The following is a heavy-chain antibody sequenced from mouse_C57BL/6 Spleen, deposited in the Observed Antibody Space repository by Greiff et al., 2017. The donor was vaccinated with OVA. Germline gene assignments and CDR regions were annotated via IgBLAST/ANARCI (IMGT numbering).Heavy chain of an antibody. CDR1: GYTFTSYW. Sequence: QVQLQQPGAELVMPGASVKLSCKASGYTFTSYWMHWVKQRPGQGLEWIGEIDPSDSYTNYNQKFKGKSTLTVDKSSSTAYMQLSSLTSEVSAVYYCARGTTVVANYYAMDYWGQGTSVTVSS. V-gene: IGHV1-69*01. J-gene: IGHJ4*01. D-gene: IGHD1-1*01. CDR3: ARGTTVVANYYAMDY. CDR2: IDPSDSYT.